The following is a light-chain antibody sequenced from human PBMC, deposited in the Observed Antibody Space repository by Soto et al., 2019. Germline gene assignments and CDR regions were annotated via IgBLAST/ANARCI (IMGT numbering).Light chain of an antibody. CDR1: QSISRY. J-gene: IGKJ3*01. CDR3: QQSYSMPFT. V-gene: IGKV1-39*01. CDR2: AAS. Sequence: DIQMTQSPSSLSASVGDRVTITCRASQSISRYLNWYQQKPGKAPKLLIYAASSLQSEVPARFSGGESGTDFTLTISSLQREDFGTYYCQQSYSMPFTFGPGTKVDVK.